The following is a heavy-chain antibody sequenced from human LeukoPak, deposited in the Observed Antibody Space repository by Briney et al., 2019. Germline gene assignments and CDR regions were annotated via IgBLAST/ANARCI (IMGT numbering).Heavy chain of an antibody. Sequence: PGGSLRLSCAASGFTFSDYAMNWVRQAPGKGLEWVSGISGSGDSTYYADSVKGRFTISRDNSKNTLYLQMSSLRAEDTAVFYCAKRGVDFVVVVAATSFDSWGQGTLVTVSS. CDR3: AKRGVDFVVVVAATSFDS. V-gene: IGHV3-23*01. CDR2: ISGSGDST. CDR1: GFTFSDYA. D-gene: IGHD2-15*01. J-gene: IGHJ4*02.